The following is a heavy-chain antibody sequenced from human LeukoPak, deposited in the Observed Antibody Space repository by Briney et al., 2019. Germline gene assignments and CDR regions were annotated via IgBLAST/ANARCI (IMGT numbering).Heavy chain of an antibody. CDR1: GGSINSYY. Sequence: PSETLSLTCTVSGGSINSYYWTWIRQPPGKGLEWIANVYNSGSTNYNPSLKSRVTISVDMFKNQFSLKLTSVTAADTAVYYCARLRSGVDVWGQGTTVTVSS. CDR2: VYNSGST. V-gene: IGHV4-59*01. J-gene: IGHJ6*02. CDR3: ARLRSGVDV.